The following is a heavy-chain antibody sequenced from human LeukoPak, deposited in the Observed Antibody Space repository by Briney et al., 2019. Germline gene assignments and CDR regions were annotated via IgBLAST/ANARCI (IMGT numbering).Heavy chain of an antibody. J-gene: IGHJ3*02. CDR3: ARALVGAFDI. CDR1: GFIVSSNY. V-gene: IGHV3-21*01. Sequence: GGSLXLXCAASGFIVSSNYMRWVRQAPGKGVEWGSSISSSSSYIYYADSGKGRLTIYRENSKNTLYLQMNSLRAEDTAVYYRARALVGAFDIWGQGTMVTVSS. CDR2: ISSSSSYI. D-gene: IGHD3-16*02.